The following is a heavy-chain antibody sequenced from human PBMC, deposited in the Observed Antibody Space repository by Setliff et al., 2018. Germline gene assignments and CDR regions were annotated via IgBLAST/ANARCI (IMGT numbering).Heavy chain of an antibody. CDR1: GYRFNTYG. J-gene: IGHJ1*01. V-gene: IGHV1-18*01. Sequence: ASVQVSCKASGYRFNTYGISWVRQAPGQGLEWMGWISPYNGDTRFAQSLQGRVTLTTDTSTNTAYMEMRTLRSDDTAVYYCVRGVTRDISGYYRDEYFQHWGQGTPVTVSS. CDR3: VRGVTRDISGYYRDEYFQH. D-gene: IGHD3-22*01. CDR2: ISPYNGDT.